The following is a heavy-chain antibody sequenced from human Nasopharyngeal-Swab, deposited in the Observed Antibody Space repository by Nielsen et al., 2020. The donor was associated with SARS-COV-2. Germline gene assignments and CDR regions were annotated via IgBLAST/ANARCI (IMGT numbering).Heavy chain of an antibody. Sequence: SETLSLTCAVSGGSISSSNWWRWVRQPPGKGLEWIGEIYHSGSTNYNPSLKSRVTISVDKSKNQFSLKLSSVTAADTAVYYCARDPSSSSPNYFDYWGQGTLVTVSS. CDR3: ARDPSSSSPNYFDY. V-gene: IGHV4-4*02. CDR2: IYHSGST. CDR1: GGSISSSNW. J-gene: IGHJ4*02. D-gene: IGHD6-6*01.